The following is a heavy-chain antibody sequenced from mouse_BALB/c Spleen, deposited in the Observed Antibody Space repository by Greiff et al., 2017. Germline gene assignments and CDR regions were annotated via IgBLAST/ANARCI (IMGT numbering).Heavy chain of an antibody. Sequence: EVQLVESGGGLVKPGGSLKLSCAASGFAFSSYDMSWVRQTPEKRLEWVAYISSGGGSTYYPDTVKGRFTISRDNAKNTLYLQMSSLKSEDTAMYYCARRGGDYDGLDYWGQGTTLTVSS. CDR2: ISSGGGST. D-gene: IGHD2-4*01. CDR3: ARRGGDYDGLDY. CDR1: GFAFSSYD. J-gene: IGHJ2*01. V-gene: IGHV5-12-1*01.